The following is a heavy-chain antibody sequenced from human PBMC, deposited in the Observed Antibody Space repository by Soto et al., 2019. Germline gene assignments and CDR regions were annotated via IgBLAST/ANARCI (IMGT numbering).Heavy chain of an antibody. J-gene: IGHJ5*02. V-gene: IGHV1-46*01. CDR2: INPHGGST. D-gene: IGHD1-26*01. CDR1: RDTFTSYY. Sequence: ASVKFSCKAPRDTFTSYYINWVRQAPGQGLEWTGVINPHGGSTAYAQKFKGRVTLTRDTSASTVYMEVSSLTSEDTAMYYCARSSGGNFGIIIEGTNWFAPWGQGTLVTVSS. CDR3: ARSSGGNFGIIIEGTNWFAP.